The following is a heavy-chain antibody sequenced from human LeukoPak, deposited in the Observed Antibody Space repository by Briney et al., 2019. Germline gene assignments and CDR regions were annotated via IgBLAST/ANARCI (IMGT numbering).Heavy chain of an antibody. Sequence: ASVKVSCKPSGYTLTSYYMHWVRQAPGPGLEWMGVINPSGGGTSYAQKFQGRVTMTRDTSTSTVYMELSSLRSEDTAVYYCARDIVVVPAAHYTMDVWGQGTTVTVSS. CDR2: INPSGGGT. V-gene: IGHV1-46*01. CDR1: GYTLTSYY. J-gene: IGHJ6*02. CDR3: ARDIVVVPAAHYTMDV. D-gene: IGHD2-2*01.